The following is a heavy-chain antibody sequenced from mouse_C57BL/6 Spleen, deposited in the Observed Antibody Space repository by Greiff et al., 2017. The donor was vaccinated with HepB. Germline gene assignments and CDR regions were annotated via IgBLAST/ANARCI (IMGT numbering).Heavy chain of an antibody. J-gene: IGHJ3*01. CDR3: TRSPTLGRRFAY. CDR1: GYTFTDYE. CDR2: IDPETGGT. V-gene: IGHV1-15*01. Sequence: QVQLKQSGAELVRPGASVTLSCKASGYTFTDYEMHWVKQTPVHGLEWIGAIDPETGGTAYNQKFKGKAILTADKSSSTAYMELRSLTSEDSAVYYCTRSPTLGRRFAYWGQGTLVTVSA. D-gene: IGHD2-12*01.